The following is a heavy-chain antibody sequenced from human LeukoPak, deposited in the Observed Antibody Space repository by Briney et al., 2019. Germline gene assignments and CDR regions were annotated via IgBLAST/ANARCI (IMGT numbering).Heavy chain of an antibody. V-gene: IGHV4-30-2*01. D-gene: IGHD4-11*01. CDR2: IYHSGST. Sequence: SQTLSLTCAVSGGSISSGGYSWSWIRQPPGKGLEWIGYIYHSGSTYYNPSLKSRVTISVDTSKNQFSLKLSSVTAADTAVYYCARARLTPNYSNYFYYYYGMDVWGQGTTVTVSS. CDR1: GGSISSGGYS. J-gene: IGHJ6*02. CDR3: ARARLTPNYSNYFYYYYGMDV.